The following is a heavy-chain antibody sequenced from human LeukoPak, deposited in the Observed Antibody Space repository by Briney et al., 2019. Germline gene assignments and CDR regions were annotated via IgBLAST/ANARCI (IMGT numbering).Heavy chain of an antibody. CDR3: ARLRYSSSRQDWYFDL. Sequence: GESLKISCKGSGYSFTSYWIGWVRQMPGKGLEWMGIIYPGDSDTRYSPSFQGQVTISADKSISTAYLQWSSLKASDTAMYYCARLRYSSSRQDWYFDLWGRGTLVTVSS. V-gene: IGHV5-51*01. CDR2: IYPGDSDT. D-gene: IGHD6-6*01. CDR1: GYSFTSYW. J-gene: IGHJ2*01.